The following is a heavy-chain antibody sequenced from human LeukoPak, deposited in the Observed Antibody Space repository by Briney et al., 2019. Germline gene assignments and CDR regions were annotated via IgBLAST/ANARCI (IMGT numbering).Heavy chain of an antibody. CDR3: ATHNRGGWLHLN. V-gene: IGHV1-69*06. CDR1: GYTFTSYG. CDR2: IIPIFGTA. Sequence: SVKVSCKASGYTFTSYGISWVRQAPGQGLEWMGGIIPIFGTANYAQKFQGRVTITADKSTSTAYMELSSLRSEDTAVYYCATHNRGGWLHLNWGQGTLVTVSS. D-gene: IGHD5-24*01. J-gene: IGHJ4*02.